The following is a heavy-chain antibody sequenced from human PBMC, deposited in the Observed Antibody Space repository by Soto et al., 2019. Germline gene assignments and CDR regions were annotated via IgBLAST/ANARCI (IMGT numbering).Heavy chain of an antibody. J-gene: IGHJ4*02. CDR3: ARKYYDILTGYQIFDY. D-gene: IGHD3-9*01. CDR1: GYSFTSYW. CDR2: IDPSDSYT. Sequence: RGESLKIPCNGSGYSFTSYWISWVRQMPGKGLEWMGRIDPSDSYTNYSPSFQGHVTISADKSISTAYLQWSSLKASDTAMYYCARKYYDILTGYQIFDYWGQGTLVTVSS. V-gene: IGHV5-10-1*01.